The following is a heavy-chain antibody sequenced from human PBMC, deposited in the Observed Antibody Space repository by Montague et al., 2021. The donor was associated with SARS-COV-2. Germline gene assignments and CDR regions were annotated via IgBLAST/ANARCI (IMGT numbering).Heavy chain of an antibody. D-gene: IGHD1-14*01. Sequence: CAISGDSVSSNIAAWNWIRQSPSRGLEWLGRTYYRSKWYNDYAVSVRSRITISPDTSKNQFSLQLNPVTPEDTAVYYCTQERGPGRTTWHYFNYWGQGTLVTVSS. J-gene: IGHJ4*02. CDR1: GDSVSSNIAA. CDR3: TQERGPGRTTWHYFNY. V-gene: IGHV6-1*01. CDR2: TYYRSKWYN.